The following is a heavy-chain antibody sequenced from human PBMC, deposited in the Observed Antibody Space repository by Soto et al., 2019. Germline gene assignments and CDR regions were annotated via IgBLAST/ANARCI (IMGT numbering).Heavy chain of an antibody. D-gene: IGHD6-13*01. CDR1: GGTFSSYA. CDR2: IIPIFGTA. Sequence: QVQLVQSGAEVKKPGSSVKVSCKASGGTFSSYAISWVRQAPGQGLEWMGGIIPIFGTANYAQKFQGRVTITAAESTSTAYMELSSLRSEDTAVYYCASYEGIAAAGDYYYYGMDVWGQGTTVTVSS. CDR3: ASYEGIAAAGDYYYYGMDV. J-gene: IGHJ6*02. V-gene: IGHV1-69*01.